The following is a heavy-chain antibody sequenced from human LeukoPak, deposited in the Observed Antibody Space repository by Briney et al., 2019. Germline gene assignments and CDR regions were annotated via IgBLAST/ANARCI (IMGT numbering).Heavy chain of an antibody. CDR1: GGTFSSYT. J-gene: IGHJ5*02. Sequence: ASVKVSCKASGGTFSSYTISWVRQAPGQGLEWMGIINPSGGSTSYAQKFQGRVTMTRDTSTSTVYMELSSLRSEDTPVYYCARATSSGYYGWFDPWGQGTLVTVSS. V-gene: IGHV1-46*01. D-gene: IGHD3-22*01. CDR3: ARATSSGYYGWFDP. CDR2: INPSGGST.